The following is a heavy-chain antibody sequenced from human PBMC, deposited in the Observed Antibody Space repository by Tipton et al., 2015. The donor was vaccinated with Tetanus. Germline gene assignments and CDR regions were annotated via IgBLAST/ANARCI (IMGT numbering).Heavy chain of an antibody. Sequence: TLSLTCTVSSDSITSSKYSWNWIRQPPGKGLEWIGYVYHTGSAYYKPSLKSRVTMSVDRSMNQFSLNLNSVTAADTAVYYCARGHLRGIVVAVFDYWGQGTLVSVSS. V-gene: IGHV4-30-2*01. J-gene: IGHJ4*02. CDR3: ARGHLRGIVVAVFDY. D-gene: IGHD2-15*01. CDR2: VYHTGSA. CDR1: SDSITSSKYS.